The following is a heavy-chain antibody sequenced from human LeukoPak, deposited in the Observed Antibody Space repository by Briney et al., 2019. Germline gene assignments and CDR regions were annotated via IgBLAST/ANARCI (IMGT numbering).Heavy chain of an antibody. V-gene: IGHV1-69*04. D-gene: IGHD3-22*01. Sequence: GASVKVSCKASGGTFSSYAISWVRQAPGQGLEWMGRIIPILGIANYAQKFQGRVTITADKSTSTAYMELSCLRAEDTAVYYCARGRYYYDSSGYSLGFSYWGQGTLVTVSS. CDR1: GGTFSSYA. CDR2: IIPILGIA. CDR3: ARGRYYYDSSGYSLGFSY. J-gene: IGHJ4*02.